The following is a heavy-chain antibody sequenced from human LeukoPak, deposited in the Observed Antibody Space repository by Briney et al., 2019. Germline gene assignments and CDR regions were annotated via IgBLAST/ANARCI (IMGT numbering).Heavy chain of an antibody. CDR3: VRGQTSLDNWFDP. CDR2: IRPNDGTT. V-gene: IGHV3-48*01. CDR1: GFTFSNYG. Sequence: GGSLRLSCEASGFTFSNYGMNWVRQAPGKGLEWVSYIRPNDGTTHYADSVKGRFTISRDNAKNSLSLQMTSLRADDTAVYYCVRGQTSLDNWFDPWGQGTLVIVSS. J-gene: IGHJ5*02.